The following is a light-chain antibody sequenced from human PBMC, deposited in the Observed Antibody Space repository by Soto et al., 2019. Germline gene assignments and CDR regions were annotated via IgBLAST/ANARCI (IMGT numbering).Light chain of an antibody. CDR3: QQYGRSGT. Sequence: IAMTQSPATLSVSPGDRDTLFCRASQTVFTKLAWYQQKPGQAPRLLMYDASTRATGVPARFSGSGSGTEFTLTITRLEPEDSAVYYCQQYGRSGTFGQGSKVDI. V-gene: IGKV3-15*01. J-gene: IGKJ1*01. CDR2: DAS. CDR1: QTVFTK.